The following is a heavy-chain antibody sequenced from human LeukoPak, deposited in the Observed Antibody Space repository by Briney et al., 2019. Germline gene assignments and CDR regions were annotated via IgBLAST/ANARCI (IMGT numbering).Heavy chain of an antibody. Sequence: ASVKVSCKASGYTFTNNYLHWVRQAPGQGLEWMGMIYPRDGSTSYAQNFQGRVTVTRDTSTTTVHMELRGLRSEDTAVYYCARDQEGFDYWGQGTVVTVSS. CDR2: IYPRDGST. CDR3: ARDQEGFDY. J-gene: IGHJ4*02. CDR1: GYTFTNNY. V-gene: IGHV1-46*01.